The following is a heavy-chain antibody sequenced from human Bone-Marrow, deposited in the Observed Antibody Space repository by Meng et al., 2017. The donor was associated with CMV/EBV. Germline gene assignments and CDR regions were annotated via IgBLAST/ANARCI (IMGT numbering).Heavy chain of an antibody. Sequence: ASVKVSCKASGYTFTSYYMHWVRQAPGQGLEWMGIINPSGGSTSYAQKFQGRVTMTRDTSTSTVYMELSGLRSDDTAVYYCARKGPKILRTTNGFYYYGMDVWGQGTTVTVSS. CDR1: GYTFTSYY. D-gene: IGHD1-7*01. V-gene: IGHV1-46*01. J-gene: IGHJ6*02. CDR2: INPSGGST. CDR3: ARKGPKILRTTNGFYYYGMDV.